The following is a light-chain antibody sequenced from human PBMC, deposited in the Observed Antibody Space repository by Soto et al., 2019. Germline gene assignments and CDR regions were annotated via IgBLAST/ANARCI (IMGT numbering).Light chain of an antibody. V-gene: IGLV1-47*01. J-gene: IGLJ2*01. CDR3: GGWDDSLSGPV. CDR2: RNN. CDR1: SSNIGSNY. Sequence: QSVLTQPPSASGTPGQRVNISCSGSSSNIGSNYVYWYRQFPGTAPKLLIQRNNQRPSGVPARFSGSKSGTSASLAISGLXXXXXXXXYXGGWDDSLSGPVFGGGTKLTVL.